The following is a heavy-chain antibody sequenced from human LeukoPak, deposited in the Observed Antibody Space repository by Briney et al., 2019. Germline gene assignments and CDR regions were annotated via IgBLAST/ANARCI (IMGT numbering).Heavy chain of an antibody. CDR3: AKGLVSRGYFDS. J-gene: IGHJ4*02. Sequence: GGSLRLSCAASGITFSSSAMSWVRQAPGKGLEWVSAMSGGGSTIYYADSVKGRFTTSRDNSKNTLYLHMNSLRAEDTAIYYCAKGLVSRGYFDSWGQGTLVTVSS. V-gene: IGHV3-23*01. D-gene: IGHD2-2*01. CDR2: MSGGGSTI. CDR1: GITFSSSA.